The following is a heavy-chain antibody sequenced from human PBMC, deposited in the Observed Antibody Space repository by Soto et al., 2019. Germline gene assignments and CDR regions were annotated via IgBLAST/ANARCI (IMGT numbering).Heavy chain of an antibody. J-gene: IGHJ3*02. D-gene: IGHD1-1*01. CDR3: ATTPTGLDAIDS. Sequence: ASVKVSCKASGYTFTKYGISWVRQAPGQGLEWMGWINPNSGGTNYAQKFQGWVTMTRDTSISTAYMELSRLRSDDTAVYYCATTPTGLDAIDSRGQGTMVTVSS. V-gene: IGHV1-2*04. CDR2: INPNSGGT. CDR1: GYTFTKYG.